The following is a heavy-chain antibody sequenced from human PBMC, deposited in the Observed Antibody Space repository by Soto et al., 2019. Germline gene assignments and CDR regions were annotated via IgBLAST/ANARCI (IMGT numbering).Heavy chain of an antibody. Sequence: QVQLQQWGAGLLKPSETLSLTCAVYGGSFSGYYWGWIRQPPGKGLEWIGEINHSGSTNYNPSLKSRVTLSVDPSKNPSSLKLGSVTAADPAVYYCARGPRGIAAAGREYYYGMDGWGQGTTVIVSS. CDR2: INHSGST. J-gene: IGHJ6*02. D-gene: IGHD6-13*01. CDR1: GGSFSGYY. CDR3: ARGPRGIAAAGREYYYGMDG. V-gene: IGHV4-34*01.